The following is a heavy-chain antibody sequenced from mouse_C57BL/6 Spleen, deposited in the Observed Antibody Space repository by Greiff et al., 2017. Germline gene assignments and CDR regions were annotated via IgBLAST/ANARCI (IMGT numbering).Heavy chain of an antibody. CDR2: IDPSDSYT. V-gene: IGHV1-69*01. Sequence: QVQLQQPGAELVMPGASVKLSCKASGYTFTSYWMHWVKQRPGQGLEWIGEIDPSDSYTNYNQKCKGKSPLTVDKSSSTAYMQLSSLTSEDSAVYYCAISSVVRDAMDYWGQGTSGTVSS. D-gene: IGHD1-1*01. CDR1: GYTFTSYW. J-gene: IGHJ4*01. CDR3: AISSVVRDAMDY.